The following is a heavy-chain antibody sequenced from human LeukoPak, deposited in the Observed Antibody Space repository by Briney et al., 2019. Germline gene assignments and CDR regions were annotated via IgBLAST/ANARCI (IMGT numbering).Heavy chain of an antibody. V-gene: IGHV4-4*07. CDR3: ARDRAALTYHDFWSGYYLFDY. Sequence: SETLSLTCTVSGGSISSYYWSWIRQPAGKGLEWIGRIYTSGSTNYNPSLKSRITMSVDTSKNQFSLKLSSVTAADTAVYYCARDRAALTYHDFWSGYYLFDYWGQGTLVTVSS. J-gene: IGHJ4*02. CDR2: IYTSGST. CDR1: GGSISSYY. D-gene: IGHD3-3*01.